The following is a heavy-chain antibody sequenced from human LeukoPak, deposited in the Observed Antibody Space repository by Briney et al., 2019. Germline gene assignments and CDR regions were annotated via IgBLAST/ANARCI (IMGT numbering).Heavy chain of an antibody. CDR1: GGSFSSYY. D-gene: IGHD1-26*01. V-gene: IGHV4-34*01. J-gene: IGHJ6*03. CDR2: INHSGST. Sequence: PSETLSLTCAVYGGSFSSYYWSWIRQPPGKGLEWIGEINHSGSTNYNPSLKSRVTISVDTSKNQFSLKLSSVTAADTAVYYCARHGAFYYMDVWGKGTTVTVSS. CDR3: ARHGAFYYMDV.